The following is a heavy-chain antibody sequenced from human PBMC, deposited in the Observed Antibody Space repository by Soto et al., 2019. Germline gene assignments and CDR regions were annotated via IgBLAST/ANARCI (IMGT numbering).Heavy chain of an antibody. CDR3: ARDKGYGSDTICPYFDY. V-gene: IGHV1-69*08. J-gene: IGHJ4*02. CDR2: VIPNLGVT. D-gene: IGHD2-15*01. Sequence: QVQLVQSGAEVKKPGSSVKVSCKASGGTLSSYTFSWVRQAPGQGLEWMGRVIPNLGVTNYAKKFQGRFTIVVDTSTRTAYMEVNSLRYEDTAVYYCARDKGYGSDTICPYFDYWVQGTLVTVSS. CDR1: GGTLSSYT.